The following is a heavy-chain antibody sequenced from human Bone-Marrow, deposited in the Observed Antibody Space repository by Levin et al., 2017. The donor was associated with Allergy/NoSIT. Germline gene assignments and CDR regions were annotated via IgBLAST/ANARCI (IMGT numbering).Heavy chain of an antibody. V-gene: IGHV4-59*01. J-gene: IGHJ4*02. D-gene: IGHD5-24*01. CDR3: ARSLRRENFDY. CDR1: GDSLSSYY. CDR2: ISYSGST. Sequence: PSETLSLTCTVSGDSLSSYYWSWIRQPPGKRLEWIAYISYSGSTNYNPSLQSRVTLSVDTSKNHFSLNLTSVTAADTAVYYCARSLRRENFDYWGQGILVTVSS.